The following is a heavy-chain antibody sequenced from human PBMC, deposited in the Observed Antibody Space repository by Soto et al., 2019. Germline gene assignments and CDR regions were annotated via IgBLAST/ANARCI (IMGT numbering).Heavy chain of an antibody. Sequence: QVQLVQSGAEVKKPGSSVKVSCKASGGTFSSYAISWVRQAPGQGLEWMGGSIPIFGTADYARKFQGRVTITAHESTSAAYMELSSLRSEDTAVYYCARDGGVYDYSPFDYWGQGTLVTVSS. CDR3: ARDGGVYDYSPFDY. CDR2: SIPIFGTA. CDR1: GGTFSSYA. J-gene: IGHJ4*02. V-gene: IGHV1-69*12. D-gene: IGHD4-4*01.